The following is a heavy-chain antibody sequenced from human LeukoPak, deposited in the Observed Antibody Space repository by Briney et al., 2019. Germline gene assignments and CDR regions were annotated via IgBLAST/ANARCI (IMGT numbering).Heavy chain of an antibody. J-gene: IGHJ6*03. CDR1: GVSISSSNW. Sequence: SETLSLTCAVSGVSISSSNWWSWVRQPPGKGLEWIGEIYHSGSTNYNPSLKSRVTISVDTSKNQFSLKLSSVTAADTAVYYCATLPVAARPNYYYMDVWGKGTTVTVSS. CDR3: ATLPVAARPNYYYMDV. CDR2: IYHSGST. V-gene: IGHV4-4*02. D-gene: IGHD6-6*01.